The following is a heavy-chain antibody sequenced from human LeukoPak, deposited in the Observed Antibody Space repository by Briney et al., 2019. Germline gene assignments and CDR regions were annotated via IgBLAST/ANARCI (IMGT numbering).Heavy chain of an antibody. CDR3: ARSITMVRGVITRANRNAFDI. CDR2: IYHSGST. CDR1: GGSISSSNW. J-gene: IGHJ3*02. V-gene: IGHV4-4*02. Sequence: SGTLSLTCAVSGGSISSSNWWSWVRQPPGKGLEWIGEIYHSGSTNYNPSLKSRVTISVDKSKNQFSLKLSSVTAADTAVYYCARSITMVRGVITRANRNAFDIWGQGTMVTASS. D-gene: IGHD3-10*01.